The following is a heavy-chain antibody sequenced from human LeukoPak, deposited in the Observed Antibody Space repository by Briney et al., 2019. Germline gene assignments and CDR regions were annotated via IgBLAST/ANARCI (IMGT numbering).Heavy chain of an antibody. CDR1: GFTFSSYG. V-gene: IGHV3-30*18. D-gene: IGHD3-22*01. Sequence: GGSLRLSCAASGFTFSSYGMHWVRQAPGKGLEWVAVISYDGSNKHYADSVKGRFTISRDNSKNTLYLQMNSLRAEDTAVYYCAKDGTPLYYYDSSGYYFDYWGQGTLVTVSS. CDR2: ISYDGSNK. J-gene: IGHJ4*02. CDR3: AKDGTPLYYYDSSGYYFDY.